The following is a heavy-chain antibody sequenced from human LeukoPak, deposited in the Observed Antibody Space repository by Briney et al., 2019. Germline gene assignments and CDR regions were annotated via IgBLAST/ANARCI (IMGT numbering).Heavy chain of an antibody. CDR2: IYTSGST. CDR3: ASSSIAALYGY. V-gene: IGHV4-61*02. CDR1: GGSISSGSYY. Sequence: PSETLSLTCTVSGGSISSGSYYWSWIRQPAGKGLEWIGRIYTSGSTNYNPSLKSRVTISVDTSKNQFSLKLSSVTAADTAVYYCASSSIAALYGYWGQGTLVTVSS. D-gene: IGHD6-6*01. J-gene: IGHJ4*02.